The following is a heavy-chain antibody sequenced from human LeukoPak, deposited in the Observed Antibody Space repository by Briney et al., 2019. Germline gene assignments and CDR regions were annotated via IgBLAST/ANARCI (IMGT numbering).Heavy chain of an antibody. V-gene: IGHV3-64*01. D-gene: IGHD6-6*01. Sequence: GGSLRLSCAASGFTFSSYAMHWVRQAPGKGLEYVSAISSNGGSTYYANSVEGRFTISRDNSKNTVYFQMGSLRDEDMAVYYCARYSSSSEGFDYWGQGTLVTVSS. J-gene: IGHJ4*02. CDR3: ARYSSSSEGFDY. CDR2: ISSNGGST. CDR1: GFTFSSYA.